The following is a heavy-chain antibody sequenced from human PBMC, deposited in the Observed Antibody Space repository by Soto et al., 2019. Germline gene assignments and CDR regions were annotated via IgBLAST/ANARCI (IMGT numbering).Heavy chain of an antibody. V-gene: IGHV4-31*03. D-gene: IGHD3-10*01. CDR3: ARGGTRGVIRGVIQFDY. Sequence: QVQLQESGPGLVKPSQPLSLTCTVSGGSISSGAYYWSWIRQHPGKGLEWIGYISYRGSTYYNPSLESRVMISVDTSKNQFSLRLSSVTAADTAVYYCARGGTRGVIRGVIQFDYWGQGTLVTVSS. CDR2: ISYRGST. J-gene: IGHJ4*02. CDR1: GGSISSGAYY.